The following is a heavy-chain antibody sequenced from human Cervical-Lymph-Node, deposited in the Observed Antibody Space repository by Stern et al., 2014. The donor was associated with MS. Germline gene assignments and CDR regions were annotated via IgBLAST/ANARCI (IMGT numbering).Heavy chain of an antibody. D-gene: IGHD7-27*01. Sequence: QVQLVQSGAEVKKPGASVKVSCKASGYTFTSYGISWVRQAPGQGLEWMGWISAYNGNTNYAQKVRGRVPRTKDQPPGTAYMGLRSLRAADPAVYSCASHKLGSEFDYWGQGTLVTVSS. CDR1: GYTFTSYG. CDR3: ASHKLGSEFDY. CDR2: ISAYNGNT. J-gene: IGHJ4*02. V-gene: IGHV1-18*04.